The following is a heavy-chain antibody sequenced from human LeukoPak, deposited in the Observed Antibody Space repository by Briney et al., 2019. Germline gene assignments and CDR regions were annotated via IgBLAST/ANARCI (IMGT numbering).Heavy chain of an antibody. J-gene: IGHJ4*02. V-gene: IGHV3-33*01. D-gene: IGHD4-11*01. CDR1: GFTFSTYG. CDR3: TREDHSNYNY. CDR2: IWYDGTNK. Sequence: GGSLRLSCAASGFTFSTYGMHWVRQAPGKGLEWVAVIWYDGTNKYYADSVKGRFTVSRDNAKNSLYLQMNSLRAEDTAVYYCTREDHSNYNYWGQGTLVTVSS.